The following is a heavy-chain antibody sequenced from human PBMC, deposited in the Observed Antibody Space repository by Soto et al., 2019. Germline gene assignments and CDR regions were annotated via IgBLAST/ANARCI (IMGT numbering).Heavy chain of an antibody. J-gene: IGHJ6*02. Sequence: LSLTCTVSGGSISSYYWSWIRQPPGKGLEWIGYIYYSGSTNYNPSLKSRVTISVDTSKNQFSLKLSSVTAADTAVYYCARDRVAGDGGYCNYGMDGWGQGTTGSVAS. D-gene: IGHD3-16*01. CDR1: GGSISSYY. CDR3: ARDRVAGDGGYCNYGMDG. V-gene: IGHV4-59*01. CDR2: IYYSGST.